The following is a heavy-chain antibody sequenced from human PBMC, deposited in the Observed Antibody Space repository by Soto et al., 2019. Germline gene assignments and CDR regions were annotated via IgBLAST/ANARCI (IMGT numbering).Heavy chain of an antibody. J-gene: IGHJ3*02. V-gene: IGHV1-18*01. D-gene: IGHD3-3*01. CDR2: ISAYNGNT. CDR3: ARDLIFEWSGKGAFEI. Sequence: GASVKVSCKASGYTFTSYGISWVRQAPGQGLEWMGWISAYNGNTNYAQKLQGRVTMTTDTSTSTAYMELRSLRSDDTAVYYCARDLIFEWSGKGAFEIWGQGTMVPVSS. CDR1: GYTFTSYG.